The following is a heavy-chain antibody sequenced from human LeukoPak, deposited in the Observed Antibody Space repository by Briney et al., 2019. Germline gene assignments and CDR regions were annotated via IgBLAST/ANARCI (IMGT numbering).Heavy chain of an antibody. V-gene: IGHV1-18*01. D-gene: IGHD1-1*01. CDR2: IAADNRKT. CDR3: ARVYWNGGRAFDY. J-gene: IGHJ4*02. Sequence: ASVKVSCKASGYTLSNNGITWVRQAPGQGLEWMGWIAADNRKTYYAQNLQDRVTMTTDSSTNTAYMDLRSLRSDDTAVYYSARVYWNGGRAFDYWGQGTLVTVSS. CDR1: GYTLSNNG.